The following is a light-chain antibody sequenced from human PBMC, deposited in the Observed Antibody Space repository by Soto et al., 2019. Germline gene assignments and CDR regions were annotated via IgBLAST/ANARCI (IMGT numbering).Light chain of an antibody. J-gene: IGLJ1*01. CDR3: ASWDDSLNGHV. V-gene: IGLV1-44*01. CDR2: SNN. Sequence: QSALTQPPSASGTPGQRVTISCSGSNSNIRSNTVNWYQQLPGTAPKLLIYSNNQRPSGVPDRFSGSKSGTSASLAISGLQSEDETDYYCASWDDSLNGHVFGTGTRSPS. CDR1: NSNIRSNT.